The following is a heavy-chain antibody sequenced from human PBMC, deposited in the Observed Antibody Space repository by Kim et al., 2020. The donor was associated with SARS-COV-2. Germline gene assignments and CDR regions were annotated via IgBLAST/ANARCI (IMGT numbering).Heavy chain of an antibody. V-gene: IGHV1-69*04. CDR2: IIPILGIA. CDR1: GGTFSSYA. Sequence: SVKVSCKASGGTFSSYAISWVRQAPGQGLEWMGRIIPILGIANYAQKFQGRVTITADKSTSTAYMELSSLRSEDTAVYYCARAVTDEYYYYYGMDVWGQGTTVTVSS. J-gene: IGHJ6*02. D-gene: IGHD4-4*01. CDR3: ARAVTDEYYYYYGMDV.